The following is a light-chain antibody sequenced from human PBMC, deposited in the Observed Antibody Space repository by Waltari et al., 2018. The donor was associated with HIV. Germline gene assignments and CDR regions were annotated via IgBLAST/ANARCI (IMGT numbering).Light chain of an antibody. Sequence: IQLTQSPSILAASVGDRVTLNCRAREPIRSDWVWFQQKPGKAPTRLIFHASPLQTGDPHRSSGSGSGTQCTLTVSSLQSQDFATYLCQQHNSCPRTFGGRT. V-gene: IGKV1-17*01. CDR3: QQHNSCPRT. CDR1: EPIRSD. CDR2: HAS. J-gene: IGKJ4*01.